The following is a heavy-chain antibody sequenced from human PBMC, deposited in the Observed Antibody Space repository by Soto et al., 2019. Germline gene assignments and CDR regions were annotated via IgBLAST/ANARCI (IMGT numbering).Heavy chain of an antibody. J-gene: IGHJ3*02. CDR3: ATELPSYNWNGDPFARSDGFDI. CDR1: GYTLTELS. Sequence: QVQLVQSGAEVKKPGASVKVSCKVSGYTLTELSMHWVRQAPGKGLEWLGGFDPEDGETIYAQKDQGRVTMTEDTATDTAYMERRSLRSEDTAVYYCATELPSYNWNGDPFARSDGFDIWGQGTMVTGSS. D-gene: IGHD1-20*01. V-gene: IGHV1-24*01. CDR2: FDPEDGET.